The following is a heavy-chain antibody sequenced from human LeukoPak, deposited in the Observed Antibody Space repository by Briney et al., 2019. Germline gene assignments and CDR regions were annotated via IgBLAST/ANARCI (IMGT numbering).Heavy chain of an antibody. CDR1: GFTFDDYS. J-gene: IGHJ4*02. D-gene: IGHD4-17*01. CDR2: ISWNSGSR. Sequence: SLRLSCAASGFTFDDYSMHWVRQAPGKGLEWVSRISWNSGSRGYADSMKGRFTISRDNAKNSLYLQMNSLRPEDTGFYYCAKWENYGDYVGLFDYWGQGTLVTVSS. CDR3: AKWENYGDYVGLFDY. V-gene: IGHV3-9*01.